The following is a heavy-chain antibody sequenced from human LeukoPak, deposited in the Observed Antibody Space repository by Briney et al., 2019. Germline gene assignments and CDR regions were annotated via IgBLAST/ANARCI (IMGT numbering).Heavy chain of an antibody. Sequence: GGTLRLSCAASGFTLDDYAMHRVRQAPGKGLEWVSIISGDGGSTYYADSVKGRFTISRDNSKNSLYLQMNSLRTEDTALYYCAKARYDILTGYYNWFDPWGQGTLVTVSS. V-gene: IGHV3-43*02. J-gene: IGHJ5*02. CDR1: GFTLDDYA. CDR3: AKARYDILTGYYNWFDP. CDR2: ISGDGGST. D-gene: IGHD3-9*01.